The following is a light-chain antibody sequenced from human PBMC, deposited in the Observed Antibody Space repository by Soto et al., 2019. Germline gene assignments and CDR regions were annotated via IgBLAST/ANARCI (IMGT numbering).Light chain of an antibody. J-gene: IGLJ2*01. V-gene: IGLV2-14*03. CDR1: SSDIGAYNF. CDR2: DVN. CDR3: TSCTTSTTMI. Sequence: QSVLTQPASVSGSPGQSITISCTGTSSDIGAYNFVSWYQHHPGKAPKLMLYDVNIRPSGVSNRFSGSKSGNTASLTISGLQAEDEADYYCTSCTTSTTMIFGGGTKLTVL.